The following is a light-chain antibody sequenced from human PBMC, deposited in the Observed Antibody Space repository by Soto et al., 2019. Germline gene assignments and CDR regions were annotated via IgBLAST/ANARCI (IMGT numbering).Light chain of an antibody. V-gene: IGKV1-5*01. Sequence: DIQMTQSPSTLSASVGDRVTITCRASQSISNWLAWYQQKPGKAPKLLIYDVCRLESGVPSRFSGSGSGTEFTLTISSLQPDDFATYYCQQYNSYPWTFGQGTKVEIK. CDR1: QSISNW. J-gene: IGKJ1*01. CDR3: QQYNSYPWT. CDR2: DVC.